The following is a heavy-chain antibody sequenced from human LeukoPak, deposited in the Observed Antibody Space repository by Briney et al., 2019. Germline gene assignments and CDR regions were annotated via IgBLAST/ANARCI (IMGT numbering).Heavy chain of an antibody. Sequence: PSETLSLTCAVSGGSISSGGYYWSWIRQHPGKGLEWIGYIYYSGSTYYNPSLKSRVTISVDTSKNQFSLKLSSVTAADTAVYYCARAISSYYDFWSGYLGNWFDPWGQGTLVTVSS. D-gene: IGHD3-3*01. V-gene: IGHV4-31*11. CDR1: GGSISSGGYY. CDR2: IYYSGST. J-gene: IGHJ5*02. CDR3: ARAISSYYDFWSGYLGNWFDP.